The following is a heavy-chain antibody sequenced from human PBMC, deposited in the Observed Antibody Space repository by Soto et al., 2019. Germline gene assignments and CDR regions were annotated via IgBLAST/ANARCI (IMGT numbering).Heavy chain of an antibody. Sequence: SETLSLTCSVSGCSISNSRDYWGWILQPPGKGLEWIATIYYSGKTYYNPSLKSRVTISVDTSKNQFSLNVNSVTAADTAVYYCARGRITMLHWGQGTLVT. J-gene: IGHJ4*02. D-gene: IGHD3-10*02. CDR3: ARGRITMLH. CDR1: GCSISNSRDY. CDR2: IYYSGKT. V-gene: IGHV4-39*01.